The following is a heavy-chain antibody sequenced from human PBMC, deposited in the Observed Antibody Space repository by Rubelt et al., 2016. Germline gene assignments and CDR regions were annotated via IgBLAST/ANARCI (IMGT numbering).Heavy chain of an antibody. J-gene: IGHJ6*02. CDR3: GRDLTPGGMDV. CDR1: GFTVDIYA. V-gene: IGHV3-9*01. D-gene: IGHD3-9*01. Sequence: EVQLVESGGGLVQPGRSLRLSCVASGFTVDIYAMLWVRQSPGKGLEWVSGFSLDSNRIDYADSVRGRFTFSRKMYYKSLHLKMNSLRPEDTALYYCGRDLTPGGMDVWGQGTTVTVSS. CDR2: FSLDSNRI.